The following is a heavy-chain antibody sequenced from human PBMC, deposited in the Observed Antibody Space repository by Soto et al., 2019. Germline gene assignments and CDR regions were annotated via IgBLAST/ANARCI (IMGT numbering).Heavy chain of an antibody. D-gene: IGHD3-16*01. CDR2: ISSSSSYI. CDR3: ARWSYDYEGKEFDP. Sequence: EVQLVESGGGLVKPGGSLRLSCAASGCTFSSYSMNWVRQAPGKGLEWVSSISSSSSYIYYADSVEGRFTISRDNAKNSLYLQINSLRAEDTALYYCARWSYDYEGKEFDPWGQGTLVTVSS. V-gene: IGHV3-21*01. CDR1: GCTFSSYS. J-gene: IGHJ5*02.